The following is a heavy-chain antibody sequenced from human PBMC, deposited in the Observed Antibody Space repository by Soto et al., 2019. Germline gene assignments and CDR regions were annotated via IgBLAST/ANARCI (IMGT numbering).Heavy chain of an antibody. CDR2: IYYSGST. V-gene: IGHV4-39*01. J-gene: IGHJ4*02. Sequence: QLQLQESGPGLVKPSETLSLTCTVSGGSISSSSYYWGWIRQPPGKGLEWIESIYYSGSTYYNPSLKSRVTISVDTSKNQFSLKLSSVTAADTAMYYCARPSGSYLYYFDYWGQGTLVTVSS. CDR3: ARPSGSYLYYFDY. CDR1: GGSISSSSYY. D-gene: IGHD1-26*01.